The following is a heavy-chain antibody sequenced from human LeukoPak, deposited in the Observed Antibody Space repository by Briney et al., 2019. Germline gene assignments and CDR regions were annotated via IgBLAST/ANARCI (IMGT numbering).Heavy chain of an antibody. Sequence: GGSLRLSCAASGFMFSTYAMSWVRQAPGKGLEWVANIKQDGSEKYYVDSVKGRFTISRDNAKNSLYLQMNSLRAEDTAVYYCARDQYDILTGYHDYWGQGTLVTVSS. CDR1: GFMFSTYA. V-gene: IGHV3-7*01. J-gene: IGHJ4*02. D-gene: IGHD3-9*01. CDR3: ARDQYDILTGYHDY. CDR2: IKQDGSEK.